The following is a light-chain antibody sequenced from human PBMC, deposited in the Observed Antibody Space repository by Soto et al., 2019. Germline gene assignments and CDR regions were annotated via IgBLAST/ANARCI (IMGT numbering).Light chain of an antibody. J-gene: IGLJ1*01. CDR1: TSDVGSYDY. CDR2: EVT. V-gene: IGLV2-14*01. Sequence: QSVLTQPASVSGSPGQSITISCTGSTSDVGSYDYVTWFQQYPGKAPKVMIYEVTNRPSGVSHRFSGSKSGNTASLTISGLQAEDEADYFCSSYTSTSVFYVFGTGTKLTV. CDR3: SSYTSTSVFYV.